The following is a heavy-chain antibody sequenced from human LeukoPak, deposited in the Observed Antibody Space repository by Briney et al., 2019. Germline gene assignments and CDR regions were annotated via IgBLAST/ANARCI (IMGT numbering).Heavy chain of an antibody. J-gene: IGHJ6*03. V-gene: IGHV4-34*01. Sequence: SETLSLTCAVYGGSFSGYYWSWIRQPPGKGLEWIGEINHSGSTNYNPSLKSRVTISVDTSKNQFSLKLSSVTAADTAVYYCARTKYSGSPYYYYYYMDVWGKGTTVTIPS. D-gene: IGHD1-26*01. CDR3: ARTKYSGSPYYYYYYMDV. CDR1: GGSFSGYY. CDR2: INHSGST.